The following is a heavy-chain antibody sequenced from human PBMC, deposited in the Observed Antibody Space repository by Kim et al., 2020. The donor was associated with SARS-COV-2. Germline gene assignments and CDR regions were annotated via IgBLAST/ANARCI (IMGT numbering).Heavy chain of an antibody. CDR1: GGSVSSEGDC. J-gene: IGHJ4*02. V-gene: IGHV4-61*03. CDR2: ICDSAST. Sequence: SETLSLTCSVSGGSVSSEGDCWSWIRQPPGKRLEWLGYICDSASTNYNPSLERRVAISLETSKNLFSLRPTSRTAADTAIYFCARDRHSLLDYWGQGIRV. CDR3: ARDRHSLLDY.